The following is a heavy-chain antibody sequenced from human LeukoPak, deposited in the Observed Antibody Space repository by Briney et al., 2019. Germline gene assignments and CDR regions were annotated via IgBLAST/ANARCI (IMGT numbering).Heavy chain of an antibody. CDR1: GFTFSSYS. CDR2: ISSSSYI. D-gene: IGHD4-23*01. CDR3: ARDYGGNRIFDY. V-gene: IGHV3-21*01. J-gene: IGHJ4*02. Sequence: GGSLRLSCAASGFTFSSYSMNWVRQAPGKGLEWVSSISSSSYIYYADSVKGRFTISRDNAKNSLYLQMNSLRAEDTAVYYCARDYGGNRIFDYWGQGTLVTVSS.